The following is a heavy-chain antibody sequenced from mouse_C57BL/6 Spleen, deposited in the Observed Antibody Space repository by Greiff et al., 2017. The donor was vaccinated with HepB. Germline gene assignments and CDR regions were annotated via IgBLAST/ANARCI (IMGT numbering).Heavy chain of an antibody. V-gene: IGHV7-3*01. CDR3: ARYHYYYGSSYYAMDY. D-gene: IGHD1-1*01. Sequence: EVKLMESGGGLVQPGGSLSLSCAASGFTFTDYYMSWVRQPPGKALEWLGFIRNKANGYTTEYSASVKGRFTISRDNSQSILYLQMNALRAEDSATYYCARYHYYYGSSYYAMDYWGQGTSVTVSS. CDR2: IRNKANGYTT. J-gene: IGHJ4*01. CDR1: GFTFTDYY.